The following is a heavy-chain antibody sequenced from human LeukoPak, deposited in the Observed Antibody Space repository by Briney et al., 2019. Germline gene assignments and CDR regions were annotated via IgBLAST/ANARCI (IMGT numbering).Heavy chain of an antibody. J-gene: IGHJ3*02. V-gene: IGHV4-59*08. CDR2: IYYRGST. CDR1: CGSIRNDY. Sequence: PSETLSLTCTVSCGSIRNDYWTWLRQPPGEGLEWIGHIYYRGSTNYNPSLRSRVTISVDTSKHQFSLKLRSVTAADTAVYYCVRLRHAFDIWGQGTMVTVSS. CDR3: VRLRHAFDI.